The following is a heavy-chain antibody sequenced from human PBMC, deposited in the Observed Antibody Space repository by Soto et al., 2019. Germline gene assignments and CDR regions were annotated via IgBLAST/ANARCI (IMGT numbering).Heavy chain of an antibody. CDR1: GGSISSYY. J-gene: IGHJ4*02. V-gene: IGHV4-59*08. CDR2: IYYSGST. CDR3: ARHPSLGIGQANTDY. D-gene: IGHD1-1*01. Sequence: SETLSLTCTVSGGSISSYYWSWIRQPPGKGLEWIGYIYYSGSTNYNPSLKSRVTISVDTSKNQFSLKLSSVTAADTAVYYCARHPSLGIGQANTDYWGQGTLVTVSS.